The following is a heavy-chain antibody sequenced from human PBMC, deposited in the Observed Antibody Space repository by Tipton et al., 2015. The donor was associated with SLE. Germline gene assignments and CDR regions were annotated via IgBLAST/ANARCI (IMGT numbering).Heavy chain of an antibody. V-gene: IGHV4-34*01. J-gene: IGHJ6*02. CDR1: GGSFSGYY. Sequence: LRLSCAVYGGSFSGYYWSWIRQPPGKGLEWIGEINHSGSTNYNPSLKSRVTISLDTSKNQFSLRLSSVTAADTAVYYCARGLSGYSSSWFYYYFGMDVWGQWTTVTVSS. D-gene: IGHD6-13*01. CDR2: INHSGST. CDR3: ARGLSGYSSSWFYYYFGMDV.